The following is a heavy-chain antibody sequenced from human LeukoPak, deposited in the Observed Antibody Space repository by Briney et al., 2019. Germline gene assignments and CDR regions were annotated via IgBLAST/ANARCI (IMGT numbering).Heavy chain of an antibody. V-gene: IGHV3-48*01. D-gene: IGHD3-10*01. CDR3: ARDSPSVYYRLGAFDI. Sequence: GSLRLPCAASGFSFSTYSMNWVRQAPGKGLEWVSYVSFSSTTIYYADSVKGRFTISRDNAKNSLYLQMDSLRAEDTAMYYCARDSPSVYYRLGAFDIWGQGTMVTVSS. CDR2: VSFSSTTI. J-gene: IGHJ3*02. CDR1: GFSFSTYS.